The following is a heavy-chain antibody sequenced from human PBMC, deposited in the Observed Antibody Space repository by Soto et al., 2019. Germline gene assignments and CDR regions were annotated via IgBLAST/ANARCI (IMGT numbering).Heavy chain of an antibody. J-gene: IGHJ4*02. D-gene: IGHD3-10*01. V-gene: IGHV3-33*01. CDR3: ARGSITMVRGVITPYFDY. CDR1: GFTFSSYG. CDR2: IWYDGSNK. Sequence: GGSLRLSCAASGFTFSSYGMHWVRQAPGKGLEWVAVIWYDGSNKYYADSVKGRFTISRDNSKNTLYLQMNSLRAEDTAVYYCARGSITMVRGVITPYFDYWGQGTLVTVSS.